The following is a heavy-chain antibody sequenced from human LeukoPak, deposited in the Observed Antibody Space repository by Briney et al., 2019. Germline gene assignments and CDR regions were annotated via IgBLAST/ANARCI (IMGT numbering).Heavy chain of an antibody. CDR3: ARIHGGNYLSPGGGSFDS. CDR1: GGSISGYF. Sequence: TSETLSLTCTVSGGSISGYFRSWIRQPAGKGLEWIGRIYSSGSNNYNPSLKSRVTMSLDTSKNHLSLNLSSVTAADTAVYSCARIHGGNYLSPGGGSFDSWGQGTLVTVSS. J-gene: IGHJ4*02. V-gene: IGHV4-4*07. D-gene: IGHD1-26*01. CDR2: IYSSGSN.